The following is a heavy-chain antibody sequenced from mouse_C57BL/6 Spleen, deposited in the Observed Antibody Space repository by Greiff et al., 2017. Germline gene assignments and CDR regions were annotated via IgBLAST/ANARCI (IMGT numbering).Heavy chain of an antibody. CDR3: ARSGPEGYYFDY. V-gene: IGHV1-80*01. Sequence: VQLQQSGAELVKPGASVKISCKASGYAFSSYWMNWVKQRPGKGLEWIGQIYPGDGDTNYNGKFKGKATLTADKSSSTAYMQLSSLTSEDSAVYFCARSGPEGYYFDYWGQGTTLTVSS. D-gene: IGHD1-3*01. CDR2: IYPGDGDT. J-gene: IGHJ2*01. CDR1: GYAFSSYW.